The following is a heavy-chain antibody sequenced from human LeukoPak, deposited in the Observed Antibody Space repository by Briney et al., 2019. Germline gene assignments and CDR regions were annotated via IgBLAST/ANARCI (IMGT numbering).Heavy chain of an antibody. CDR1: GGSFSGYY. D-gene: IGHD3-22*01. J-gene: IGHJ4*02. CDR3: ARVYYYDSTYYFDY. CDR2: INHSGST. V-gene: IGHV4-34*01. Sequence: SETLSLTCAVYGGSFSGYYWSWIRQPPGKGLEWIGEINHSGSTNYNPSLKSRVTISVDTSKNQFSLKLSSVTAADTAVYYCARVYYYDSTYYFDYWGQGTLVTVSS.